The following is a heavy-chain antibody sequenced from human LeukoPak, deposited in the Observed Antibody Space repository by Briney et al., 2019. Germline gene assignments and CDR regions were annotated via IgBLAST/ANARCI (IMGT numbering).Heavy chain of an antibody. CDR2: VYTSGNT. D-gene: IGHD1-14*01. CDR1: GGSISGYS. V-gene: IGHV4-4*07. Sequence: SETLSLTCTVSGGSISGYSWSWIRPSAGKGLEWVGRVYTSGNTNYNPSFKSRVTMSIDTSKKQFSLNLSSVTAADTAVYYCARDNPAGPWGQGTLVTVSS. CDR3: ARDNPAGP. J-gene: IGHJ5*02.